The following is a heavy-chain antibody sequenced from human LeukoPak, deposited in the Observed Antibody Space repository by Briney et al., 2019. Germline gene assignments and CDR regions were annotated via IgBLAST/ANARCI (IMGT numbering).Heavy chain of an antibody. CDR2: MNPNSGNT. CDR3: ARSPTLNLHFVVVVTNYYYYGMDV. D-gene: IGHD2-15*01. J-gene: IGHJ6*02. CDR1: GYTFTSYD. V-gene: IGHV1-8*01. Sequence: ASVKVSCKASGYTFTSYDINGVRQATGQGLEWMGWMNPNSGNTCYAQKFQGRVTMNRNTSISTAYMELSSLRSEDTAVYYCARSPTLNLHFVVVVTNYYYYGMDVWGQGTTVTVSS.